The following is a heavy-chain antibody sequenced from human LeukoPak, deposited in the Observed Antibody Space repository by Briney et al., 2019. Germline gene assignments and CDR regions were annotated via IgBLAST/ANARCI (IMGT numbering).Heavy chain of an antibody. J-gene: IGHJ4*02. CDR2: IKQDGSEK. Sequence: GGSLRLSCAASGFTFSSYGMHWVRQAPGKGLEWVANIKQDGSEKYYVDSVKGRFTISRDNAKNSLYLQMNSLRAEDTGVYYCARDTAASDNSGYSDYWGQGTLVTVSS. CDR3: ARDTAASDNSGYSDY. CDR1: GFTFSSYG. V-gene: IGHV3-7*01. D-gene: IGHD3-22*01.